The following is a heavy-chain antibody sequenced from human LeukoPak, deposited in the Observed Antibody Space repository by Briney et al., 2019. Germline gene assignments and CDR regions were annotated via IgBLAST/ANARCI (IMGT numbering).Heavy chain of an antibody. D-gene: IGHD2-15*01. CDR3: ARLRYYGMDV. CDR1: GFTFSSYA. Sequence: GGSLRLSCAASGFTFSSYAMQWVRQAPGKGLEWVAFIRYDGSNKYYADSVKGRFTISRDNSKSTLYLQMNSLRAEDTAVYYCARLRYYGMDVWGQGTTVTVSS. V-gene: IGHV3-30*02. CDR2: IRYDGSNK. J-gene: IGHJ6*02.